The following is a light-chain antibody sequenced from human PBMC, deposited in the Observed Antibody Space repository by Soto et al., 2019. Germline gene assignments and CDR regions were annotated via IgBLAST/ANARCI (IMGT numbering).Light chain of an antibody. Sequence: DIQMTQSPCSLSASVGGRVTITCRASQSISSYLNWYQQKPGKAPKLLIYASSSLQSGVPSRFSGSGSGTDFTLTISSLQPEDFATYYCQQSYTTPPTCGQGTRLEI. J-gene: IGKJ5*01. V-gene: IGKV1-39*01. CDR1: QSISSY. CDR3: QQSYTTPPT. CDR2: ASS.